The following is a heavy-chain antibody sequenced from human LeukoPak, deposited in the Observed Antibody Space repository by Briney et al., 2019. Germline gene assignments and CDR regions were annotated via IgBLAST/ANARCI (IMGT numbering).Heavy chain of an antibody. CDR1: GGSFSGYY. CDR3: ARGVPVVVVAASPLHYMDV. D-gene: IGHD2-15*01. J-gene: IGHJ6*03. Sequence: KPSETLSLTCAVYGGSFSGYYWSWIRQPPGKGLEWIGEINHSGSTNYNPSLKSRVTISVDTSKNQFSLKLSSVTAADTAVYYCARGVPVVVVAASPLHYMDVWGKGTTVTVSS. CDR2: INHSGST. V-gene: IGHV4-34*01.